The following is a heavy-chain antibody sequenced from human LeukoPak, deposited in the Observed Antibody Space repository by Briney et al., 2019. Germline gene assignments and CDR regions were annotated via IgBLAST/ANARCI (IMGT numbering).Heavy chain of an antibody. Sequence: AEPLSLTCTVSGGSISSYYWSWIRQPPGKGLEWIGYIYYSGSTNYNPSLKSRVTISVDTSKNQFSLKLSSVTAADTAVYYCARASLSYYYDSSGYFDYWGQGTLVTVSS. CDR1: GGSISSYY. D-gene: IGHD3-22*01. CDR3: ARASLSYYYDSSGYFDY. J-gene: IGHJ4*02. CDR2: IYYSGST. V-gene: IGHV4-59*01.